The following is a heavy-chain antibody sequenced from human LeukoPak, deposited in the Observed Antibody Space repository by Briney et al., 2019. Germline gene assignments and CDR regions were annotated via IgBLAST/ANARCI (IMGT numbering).Heavy chain of an antibody. V-gene: IGHV3-13*01. CDR1: GFSFNSYD. CDR2: IGTGGDT. J-gene: IGHJ2*01. D-gene: IGHD3-3*01. Sequence: GGSLRLSCEASGFSFNSYDMHWVRQVTGKGLEWVSAIGTGGDTYYADFVRGRFTISRENAKKSFYLEMNCLSAGDTAVYYCARDRGYDFWSGSFDLWGRGTLVTVSS. CDR3: ARDRGYDFWSGSFDL.